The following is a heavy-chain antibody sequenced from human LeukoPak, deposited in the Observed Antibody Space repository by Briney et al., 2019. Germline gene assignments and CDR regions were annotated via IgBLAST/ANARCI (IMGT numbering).Heavy chain of an antibody. J-gene: IGHJ4*02. CDR3: ARIMVRGRGVITPRVTYYPFDY. V-gene: IGHV5-51*01. CDR2: IFPCDSYT. D-gene: IGHD3-10*01. CDR1: GNNFYNLW. Sequence: GGSSENSRKGSGNNFYNLWIRLGGPIARERPGVEGIIFPCDSYTRYSPSFQGQVTISADKSISTAYLQWSSLKASDTAMYYCARIMVRGRGVITPRVTYYPFDYWGQGTLVTVSS.